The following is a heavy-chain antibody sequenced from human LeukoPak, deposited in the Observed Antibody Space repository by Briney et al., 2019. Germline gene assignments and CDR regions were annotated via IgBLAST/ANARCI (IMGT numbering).Heavy chain of an antibody. D-gene: IGHD2-15*01. Sequence: PSETLSLTCAAYGGSFSGYYWSWIRQPPGKGLEWIGEINHSGSTNYNPSLKSRVTISVDTSKNQFSLKLSSVTAADTAVYYCARGRYCSGGSCYSSYYYYMDVWGKGTTVTVSS. CDR1: GGSFSGYY. CDR3: ARGRYCSGGSCYSSYYYYMDV. V-gene: IGHV4-34*01. J-gene: IGHJ6*03. CDR2: INHSGST.